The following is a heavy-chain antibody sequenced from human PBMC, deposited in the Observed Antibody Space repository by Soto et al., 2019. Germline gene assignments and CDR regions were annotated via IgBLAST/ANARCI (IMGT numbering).Heavy chain of an antibody. V-gene: IGHV4-34*01. D-gene: IGHD6-19*01. CDR1: GGSFSGYY. CDR2: INHSGST. Sequence: SETLSLTCAVYGGSFSGYYWSWIRQPPGEGLEWFGEINHSGSTNYNPSLKSRVTISVDTSKNQFSLKLSSVTAADTAVYYCARGTRIAVAGTGIGNYYYGMDVWGQGTTVTVS. J-gene: IGHJ6*02. CDR3: ARGTRIAVAGTGIGNYYYGMDV.